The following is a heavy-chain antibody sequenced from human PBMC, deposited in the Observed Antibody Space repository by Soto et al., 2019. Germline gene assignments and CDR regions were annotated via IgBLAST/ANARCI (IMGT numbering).Heavy chain of an antibody. V-gene: IGHV4-31*03. J-gene: IGHJ5*02. Sequence: SEKLSLTCNVSGGSMSSGGYYWIWIRQHPGKGLDWIGYIYYSGSTYYNPSLKSRVTISVDTSKNQFSLKLSSVTAADTAVYYCARFIELRGYSYGFADNWFDPWGQGTLVTVPQ. D-gene: IGHD5-18*01. CDR3: ARFIELRGYSYGFADNWFDP. CDR2: IYYSGST. CDR1: GGSMSSGGYY.